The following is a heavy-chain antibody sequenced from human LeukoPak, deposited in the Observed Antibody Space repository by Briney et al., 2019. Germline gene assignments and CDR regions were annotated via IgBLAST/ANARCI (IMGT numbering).Heavy chain of an antibody. V-gene: IGHV1-69*13. Sequence: ASVKVSCKASGGTFSSYAISWVRQAPGQGLEWMGGIIPIFGTANYAQKFQGRVTITADESTSTAYMELSSLRSEDTAVYYCARDVARYCSSTSCYLGRAYYYYYYMDVWGKGTTVTVSS. CDR1: GGTFSSYA. D-gene: IGHD2-2*01. J-gene: IGHJ6*03. CDR3: ARDVARYCSSTSCYLGRAYYYYYYMDV. CDR2: IIPIFGTA.